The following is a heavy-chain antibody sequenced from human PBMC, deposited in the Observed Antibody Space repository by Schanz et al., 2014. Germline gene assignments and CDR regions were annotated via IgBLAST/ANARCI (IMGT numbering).Heavy chain of an antibody. J-gene: IGHJ4*02. Sequence: QVQLVESGGGVVRPGGSLRLSCVASGFTFFGSFAMSWVRQAPGKGLEWVANIGYDGSEKYYVDSVKGRFTISRDNSKDTLYLQMSGLTPEDTAVYYCARGPIPIQGVPMDFWGQGTLVTVSS. CDR3: ARGPIPIQGVPMDF. V-gene: IGHV3-33*08. CDR1: GFTFFGSFA. D-gene: IGHD3-10*01. CDR2: IGYDGSEK.